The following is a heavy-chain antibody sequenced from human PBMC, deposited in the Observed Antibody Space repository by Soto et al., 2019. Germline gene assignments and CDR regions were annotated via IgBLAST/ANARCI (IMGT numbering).Heavy chain of an antibody. D-gene: IGHD2-2*01. V-gene: IGHV5-10-1*01. CDR3: TRRASSSFYHFDF. Sequence: GESLKISCQASGYSFTAYCITWVLKMPGKGLEWMATIDPSDSYVDYSPSFRGHVTFSVDRSITTVYLQWNSLKASDSAMYFCTRRASSSFYHFDFWGQGALVTVSS. J-gene: IGHJ4*02. CDR1: GYSFTAYC. CDR2: IDPSDSYV.